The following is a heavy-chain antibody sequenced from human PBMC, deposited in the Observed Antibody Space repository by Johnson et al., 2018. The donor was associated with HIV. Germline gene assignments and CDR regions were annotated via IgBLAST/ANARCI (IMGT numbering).Heavy chain of an antibody. CDR1: GFSSSTYA. Sequence: VQLVESGGGVVQPGRSLRVSCAASGFSSSTYAMHWVRQAPGEGLEWVSVLTSGGDTWYADSVTGGFIISRDNSKNKLYLQMNSLRAEDTAVYYCARGGRDGYTCDAFDIWGQGTMVTVSS. D-gene: IGHD5-24*01. CDR3: ARGGRDGYTCDAFDI. V-gene: IGHV3-66*01. J-gene: IGHJ3*02. CDR2: LTSGGDT.